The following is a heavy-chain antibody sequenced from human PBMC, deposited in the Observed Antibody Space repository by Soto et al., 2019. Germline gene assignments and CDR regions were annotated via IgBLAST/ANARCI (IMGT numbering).Heavy chain of an antibody. CDR1: GFTFSSYG. CDR2: IWYDGSNK. J-gene: IGHJ6*02. V-gene: IGHV3-33*01. Sequence: GGSLRLSCAASGFTFSSYGMHWVRQAPGKGLEWVAVIWYDGSNKYYADSVKGRFTISRDNSKNTLYLQMNSLRAEDTAVYYCSRALYYYYGMDVWGQGTTVTVSS. CDR3: SRALYYYYGMDV.